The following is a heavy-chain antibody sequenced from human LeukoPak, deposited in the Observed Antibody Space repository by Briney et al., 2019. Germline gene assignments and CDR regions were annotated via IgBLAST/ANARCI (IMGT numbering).Heavy chain of an antibody. J-gene: IGHJ4*02. Sequence: ASVKVSCKASGYTFTSYAMHWVRQAPGQRLEWMGWINAGNGNTKYSQKFQSRVTITRDTSASTAYMELGSLRSEDTAVYYCARDPPGSSLDYWGQGTLVTVSS. D-gene: IGHD3-10*01. CDR3: ARDPPGSSLDY. CDR2: INAGNGNT. V-gene: IGHV1-3*01. CDR1: GYTFTSYA.